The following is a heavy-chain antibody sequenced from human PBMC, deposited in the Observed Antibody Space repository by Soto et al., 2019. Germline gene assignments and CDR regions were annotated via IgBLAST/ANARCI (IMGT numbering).Heavy chain of an antibody. V-gene: IGHV2-5*02. D-gene: IGHD5-12*01. CDR1: GFSLSTSGVG. Sequence: QITLKESGPTLVKPTQTLTLTCTFSGFSLSTSGVGVGWIRQPPGKALEWLALIYWDDDKRYSPSLKIRLTLTKDPSKNQVVLTMTNMDPVDTATYYCAHSRRLSGYEYYYYYYAMDVWGQGTTVTVSS. CDR3: AHSRRLSGYEYYYYYYAMDV. CDR2: IYWDDDK. J-gene: IGHJ6*02.